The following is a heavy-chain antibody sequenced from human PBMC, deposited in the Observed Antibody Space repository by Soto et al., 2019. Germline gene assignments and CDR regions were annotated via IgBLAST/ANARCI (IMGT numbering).Heavy chain of an antibody. CDR3: AKDRAAQYYYDSSGFNNWFDP. CDR2: ISGSGGST. V-gene: IGHV3-23*01. CDR1: GFTFSSYA. D-gene: IGHD3-22*01. Sequence: GGSLRLSCAASGFTFSSYAMSWVRQAPGKGLEWVSAISGSGGSTYYADSVKGRFTISRDNSKNTLYLQMNSLRAEDTAVYYCAKDRAAQYYYDSSGFNNWFDPWGQGTLVTVSS. J-gene: IGHJ5*02.